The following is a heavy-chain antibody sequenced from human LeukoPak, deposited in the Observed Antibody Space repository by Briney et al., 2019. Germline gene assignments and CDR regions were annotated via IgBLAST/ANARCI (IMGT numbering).Heavy chain of an antibody. D-gene: IGHD6-19*01. CDR1: GFTFSSYA. Sequence: GGSLRLSCAASGFTFSSYAMSWVRQAPGKGLEWVSAISGSGGSTYYADSVKGRFTISRDNSKNTLYLQMNSLRAEDTAVYYCAKDRAPLYSSGGYFDYWGQGTLVTVSS. CDR3: AKDRAPLYSSGGYFDY. V-gene: IGHV3-23*01. CDR2: ISGSGGST. J-gene: IGHJ4*02.